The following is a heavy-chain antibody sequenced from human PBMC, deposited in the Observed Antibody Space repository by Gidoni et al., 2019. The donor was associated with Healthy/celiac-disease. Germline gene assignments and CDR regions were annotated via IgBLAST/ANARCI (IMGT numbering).Heavy chain of an antibody. J-gene: IGHJ6*02. D-gene: IGHD3-3*01. Sequence: FSSYWMSWVHQAPGKGLEWVANIKQDGSEKYYVDSVKGRFTISRDNAKNSLYLQMNSLRAEDTAVYYCARDRITIFGVVTQYYYYGMDVWGQGTTVTVSS. CDR1: FSSYW. CDR3: ARDRITIFGVVTQYYYYGMDV. V-gene: IGHV3-7*03. CDR2: IKQDGSEK.